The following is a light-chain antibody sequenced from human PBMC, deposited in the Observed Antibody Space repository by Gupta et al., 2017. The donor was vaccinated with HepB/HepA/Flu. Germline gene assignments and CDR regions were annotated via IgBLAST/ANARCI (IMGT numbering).Light chain of an antibody. V-gene: IGKV3-20*01. J-gene: IGKJ1*01. Sequence: EVLLTQSPGTLSLSPGERGTLSCRASQTISINFLVWYQQKPGQAPKLLFYATPRATDVPDRFSGSGSGTDFTLTIDRLEPEDVAVYYCQQYAASPYTFGQGTKVEIK. CDR1: QTISINF. CDR3: QQYAASPYT. CDR2: ATP.